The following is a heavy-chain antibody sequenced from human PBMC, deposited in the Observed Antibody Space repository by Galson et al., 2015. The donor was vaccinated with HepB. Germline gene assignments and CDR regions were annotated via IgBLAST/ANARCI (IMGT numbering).Heavy chain of an antibody. CDR1: GFTFSDYY. CDR3: ASRYCSGGNCYFDD. V-gene: IGHV3-11*01. D-gene: IGHD2-15*01. Sequence: SLRLSCAASGFTFSDYYRSWIRQAPGKGLEWVSYISNSGSTIYYADSVKGRFTITRDNAKNSVYLQMNSLRAEDTAVYYCASRYCSGGNCYFDDWGQGTLVTVSS. CDR2: ISNSGSTI. J-gene: IGHJ4*02.